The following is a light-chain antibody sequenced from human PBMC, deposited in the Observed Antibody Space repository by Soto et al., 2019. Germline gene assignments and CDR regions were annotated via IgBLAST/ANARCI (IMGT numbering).Light chain of an antibody. CDR2: GAS. CDR1: QSVDSAF. V-gene: IGKV3-20*01. Sequence: EIVLTQSPGSLSLSLGERATLSCRASQSVDSAFFAWYQQKPGQPPRLLMYGASRWATGIPDRFSGSGSGTDLTLTISRLEPEDFAVYYCQQYASSMTFGQGTQVEI. J-gene: IGKJ1*01. CDR3: QQYASSMT.